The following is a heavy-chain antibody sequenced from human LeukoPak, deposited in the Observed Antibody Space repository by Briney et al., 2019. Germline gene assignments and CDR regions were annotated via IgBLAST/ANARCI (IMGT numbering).Heavy chain of an antibody. J-gene: IGHJ6*04. CDR3: AGDTPELVRGVITENPGLDV. V-gene: IGHV3-21*01. D-gene: IGHD3-10*01. CDR2: ISSSSSYI. Sequence: GGSLRLSCAASAFTFSSYSMNWVRQAPGKGLEWVSSISSSSSYIYYADSVKGRFTISRDNAKNSLYLQMNSLRAEDTAVYYCAGDTPELVRGVITENPGLDVWGKGTTVTVSS. CDR1: AFTFSSYS.